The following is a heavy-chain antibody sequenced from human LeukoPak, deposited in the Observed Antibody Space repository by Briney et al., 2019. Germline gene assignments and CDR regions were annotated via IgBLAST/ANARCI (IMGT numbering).Heavy chain of an antibody. CDR1: GFTFSSYA. CDR2: ISGGGGNT. D-gene: IGHD5/OR15-5a*01. CDR3: AKVGGVSDYYYYYMDV. V-gene: IGHV3-23*01. J-gene: IGHJ6*03. Sequence: GGSLRLSCASSGFTFSSYAMSWVRQAPGKGLKWVSTISGGGGNTNYADSVKGRFTISRDNSKNTLYLQMNSLRAEDTAVYYCAKVGGVSDYYYYYMDVWGKGTTVTVSS.